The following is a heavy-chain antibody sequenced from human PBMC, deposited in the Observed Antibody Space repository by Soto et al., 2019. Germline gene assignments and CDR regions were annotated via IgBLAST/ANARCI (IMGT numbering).Heavy chain of an antibody. V-gene: IGHV1-69*06. Sequence: QVQLVQSGAEVKKPGSSVKVSCKASGGTFSSYAISWVRQAPGQGLEWMGGIIPIFGTANYAQKFQGRVTITADKSTSTAYMELSSLRSEDTAVYYCARDMRQRYYDSSGYYDYYGMDVWGQGTTVTVSS. D-gene: IGHD3-22*01. CDR3: ARDMRQRYYDSSGYYDYYGMDV. J-gene: IGHJ6*02. CDR2: IIPIFGTA. CDR1: GGTFSSYA.